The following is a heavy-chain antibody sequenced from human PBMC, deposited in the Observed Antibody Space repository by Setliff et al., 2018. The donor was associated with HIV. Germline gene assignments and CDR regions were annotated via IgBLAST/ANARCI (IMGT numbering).Heavy chain of an antibody. Sequence: PSETLSLTCGVHGGSFSGYYWSWIRQPPGKGLEWIGEINHSGSTRYNPSLKSRVIISLDTSKNHLSLKLRSVTAADTAVYYCAKDRNWDPPYWFDFWGQGTVVTVSS. V-gene: IGHV4-34*01. CDR2: INHSGST. CDR3: AKDRNWDPPYWFDF. CDR1: GGSFSGYY. D-gene: IGHD2-8*02. J-gene: IGHJ4*02.